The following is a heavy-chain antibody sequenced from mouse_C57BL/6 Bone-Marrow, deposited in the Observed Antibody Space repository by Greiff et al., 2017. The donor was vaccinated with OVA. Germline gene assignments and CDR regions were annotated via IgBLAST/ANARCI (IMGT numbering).Heavy chain of an antibody. V-gene: IGHV6-3*01. CDR2: IRLKSDNYAT. CDR3: TGKLYGSSYFDY. CDR1: GFTFSNYW. J-gene: IGHJ2*01. Sequence: EVMLVESGGGLVQPGGSMKLSCVASGFTFSNYWMNWVRPSPEKGLEWVAQIRLKSDNYATHYAESVKGRFTISRDDSTSSVYLQMNNLRAEDPGIYYCTGKLYGSSYFDYWGQGTTLTVSS. D-gene: IGHD1-1*01.